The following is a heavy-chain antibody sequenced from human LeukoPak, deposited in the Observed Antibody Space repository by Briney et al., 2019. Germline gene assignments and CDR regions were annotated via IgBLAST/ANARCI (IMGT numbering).Heavy chain of an antibody. CDR2: IYHSRST. CDR3: ARHRWMEVYGSGSYYVDY. D-gene: IGHD3-10*01. V-gene: IGHV4-39*01. Sequence: SETLSLTCTVSGGSISTSSYYWGWIRQPPGKGLEWIGSIYHSRSTYYNASLKSRATISADTSKNQFSLKLSSVTAADTAVYYCARHRWMEVYGSGSYYVDYWGQGTLVTVSS. J-gene: IGHJ4*02. CDR1: GGSISTSSYY.